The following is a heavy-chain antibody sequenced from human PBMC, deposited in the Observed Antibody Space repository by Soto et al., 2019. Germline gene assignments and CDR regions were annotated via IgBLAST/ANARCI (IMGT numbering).Heavy chain of an antibody. V-gene: IGHV3-23*01. D-gene: IGHD6-19*01. J-gene: IGHJ5*02. Sequence: EVQLLDSGGGLVQPGGSLRLSCAASGFTFSSSAMSWVRQAPGKGLEWVSAVSGSGGTTYYADSVRGRFTISRDNSENPLYLQMNSLRAEDTAIYFCARCTVDTIVTSGWCHYLDPWGQGTLVTVSS. CDR2: VSGSGGTT. CDR3: ARCTVDTIVTSGWCHYLDP. CDR1: GFTFSSSA.